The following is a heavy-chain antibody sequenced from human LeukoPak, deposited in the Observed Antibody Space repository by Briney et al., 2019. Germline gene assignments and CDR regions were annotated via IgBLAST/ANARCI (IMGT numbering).Heavy chain of an antibody. CDR2: IYYSGST. D-gene: IGHD5-18*01. CDR1: GGSISSTDDY. J-gene: IGHJ3*02. CDR3: AREDGTSMDNAFDI. V-gene: IGHV4-39*07. Sequence: SETLSLTCTVSGGSISSTDDYWGRIRQPPGKGPEWIGSIYYSGSTYYNPSLKSRVTISEDPSKNQFSLKLSSVTAADTAVYYCAREDGTSMDNAFDIWGQGTMVTVSS.